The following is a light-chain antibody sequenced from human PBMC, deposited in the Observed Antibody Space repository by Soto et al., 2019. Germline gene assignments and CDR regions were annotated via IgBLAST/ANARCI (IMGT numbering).Light chain of an antibody. Sequence: QSPLTQPASVSGSPGQSITFSCTGTISDIGVYNYVSWYQQHPGKAPKLMIYEVNNRPSGVSNRFSGSKSGNTASLTISGLQAEDEADYYCRSYTTSNTYVFGTGTKVTVL. V-gene: IGLV2-14*01. J-gene: IGLJ1*01. CDR2: EVN. CDR3: RSYTTSNTYV. CDR1: ISDIGVYNY.